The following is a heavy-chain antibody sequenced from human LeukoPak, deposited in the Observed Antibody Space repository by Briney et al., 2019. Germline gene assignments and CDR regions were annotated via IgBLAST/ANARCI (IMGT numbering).Heavy chain of an antibody. Sequence: SETLSLTCTVSGGSISSYYWSWIRQPPGKGLEWIGYIYYSGSTNYNPSLNSRVTISVDTSKNQFSLKLSSVTAADTAVYYCARQNFPYSSSSSGFDPWGQGTLVTVSS. D-gene: IGHD6-6*01. CDR3: ARQNFPYSSSSSGFDP. J-gene: IGHJ5*02. CDR1: GGSISSYY. CDR2: IYYSGST. V-gene: IGHV4-59*08.